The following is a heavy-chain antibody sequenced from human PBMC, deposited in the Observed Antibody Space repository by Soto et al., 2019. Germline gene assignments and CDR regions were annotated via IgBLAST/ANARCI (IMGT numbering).Heavy chain of an antibody. CDR2: MSHSGGT. J-gene: IGHJ3*02. CDR3: ARVERGTATTVVDAFDI. CDR1: GGSVNSGNYY. Sequence: QVQLQQWGAGLLKPSETLSLTCAVFGGSVNSGNYYWSWIRQPPGKGLEWIGEMSHSGGTHFNPPLKGRVTISVDTSKNQFSLKMSSVTAADTALYYCARVERGTATTVVDAFDIWGPGTMVTVSS. D-gene: IGHD1-1*01. V-gene: IGHV4-34*01.